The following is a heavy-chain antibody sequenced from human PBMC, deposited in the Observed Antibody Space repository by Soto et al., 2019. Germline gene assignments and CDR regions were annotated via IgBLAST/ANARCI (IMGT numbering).Heavy chain of an antibody. J-gene: IGHJ6*02. D-gene: IGHD1-26*01. V-gene: IGHV1-2*02. CDR3: ARDYSGHGMDV. CDR1: GYTFTAYH. Sequence: ASVKVSCKTSGYTFTAYHIHWVRQAPGQGLEWMGWINPNSGGANYAQKFEGRVTMTRDTSISTVYMELSRLGSDDTALYYCARDYSGHGMDVWGQGTTVTVSS. CDR2: INPNSGGA.